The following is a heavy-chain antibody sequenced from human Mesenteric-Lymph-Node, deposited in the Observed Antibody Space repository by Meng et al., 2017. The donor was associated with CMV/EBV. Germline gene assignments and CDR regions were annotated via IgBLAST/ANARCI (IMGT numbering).Heavy chain of an antibody. CDR2: ISAYNGNT. Sequence: ASAMVFCKASGYVSFNYGISWLRQAPGQGLEWMGWISAYNGNTNYAQKPQGRVTMTTDTNTSTAYKKQRSLRSDDTAVYYCARGESYYDSRTYIHYDYFYYGMDVWGQGTTVTVSS. CDR1: GYVSFNYG. J-gene: IGHJ6*02. CDR3: ARGESYYDSRTYIHYDYFYYGMDV. D-gene: IGHD3-10*01. V-gene: IGHV1-18*04.